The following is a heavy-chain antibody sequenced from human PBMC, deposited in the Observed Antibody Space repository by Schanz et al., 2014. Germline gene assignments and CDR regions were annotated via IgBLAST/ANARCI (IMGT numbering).Heavy chain of an antibody. J-gene: IGHJ3*01. Sequence: EVQLLESGGGLVQPGGSLRLSCAASGFTFSSYAMSWVRQAPGKGLEWVSAISGSGGSTYYAGSVKGRFTISRDNSKNTMYLQINNLRADDTAVYYCARELPGVVAFDLWGQGTMVTVSS. CDR1: GFTFSSYA. V-gene: IGHV3-23*01. CDR3: ARELPGVVAFDL. D-gene: IGHD7-27*01. CDR2: ISGSGGST.